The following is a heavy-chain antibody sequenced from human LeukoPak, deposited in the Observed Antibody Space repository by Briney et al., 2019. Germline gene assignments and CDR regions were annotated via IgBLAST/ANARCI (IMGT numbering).Heavy chain of an antibody. D-gene: IGHD6-13*01. J-gene: IGHJ4*02. CDR3: AKPPSSSWYLSGYFDY. CDR2: ITGSGSST. CDR1: GLTFSSHA. Sequence: GGSLRLSCVASGLTFSSHAMTWVRQTPGKGLEWVSGITGSGSSTYHSESVKGRFTISRDNSKNTLYLQMNSLRAEDTAVYYCAKPPSSSWYLSGYFDYWGQGTLVTVSS. V-gene: IGHV3-23*01.